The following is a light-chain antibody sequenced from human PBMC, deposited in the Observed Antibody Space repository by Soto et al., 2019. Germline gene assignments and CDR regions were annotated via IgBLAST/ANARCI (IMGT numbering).Light chain of an antibody. V-gene: IGLV2-14*01. CDR1: SSDVGGYNF. J-gene: IGLJ1*01. CDR2: DVT. Sequence: QSVLTQPASVSGSPGQSITISCSGTSSDVGGYNFVSWYQQHPGKAPKLMIYDVTNRPSGVSSRFSGSKSGNTASLTISGLQAEDEADYYCSSYTSSDTYVFGTGTKLTVL. CDR3: SSYTSSDTYV.